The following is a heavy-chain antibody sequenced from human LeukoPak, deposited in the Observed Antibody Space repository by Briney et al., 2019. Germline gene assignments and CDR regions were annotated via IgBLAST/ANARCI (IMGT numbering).Heavy chain of an antibody. J-gene: IGHJ6*03. CDR3: AREVGRIYYYYMDV. Sequence: TSETLSLTCTVSGCSISSYYWSWIRQPPGKGLEWIGSIYYSGSTNYNPSLKSRVTISVDTSKNQFSLKLSSVTAADTAVYYRAREVGRIYYYYMDVWGKGTTVTVSS. V-gene: IGHV4-59*01. D-gene: IGHD3-16*01. CDR1: GCSISSYY. CDR2: IYYSGST.